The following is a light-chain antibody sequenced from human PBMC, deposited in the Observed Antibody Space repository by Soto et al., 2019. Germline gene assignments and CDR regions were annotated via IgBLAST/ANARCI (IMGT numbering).Light chain of an antibody. CDR2: EVT. CDR3: SSYGGTNNVV. CDR1: SSDVGGYKY. J-gene: IGLJ2*01. Sequence: QLVLTQLPSASGSPGQSVTISCTGTSSDVGGYKYVSWYQHHPGKAPKVVIYEVTKRPSGVPDRFSGSQSGNTASLTVSGLQAEDEADYYCSSYGGTNNVVFGGGTKLTVL. V-gene: IGLV2-8*01.